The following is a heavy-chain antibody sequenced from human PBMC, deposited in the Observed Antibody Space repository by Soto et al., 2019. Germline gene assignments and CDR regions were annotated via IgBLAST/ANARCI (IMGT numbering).Heavy chain of an antibody. CDR1: SGSISSSNW. CDR3: ARDPAVAGTSPHFDY. CDR2: IYHSGST. D-gene: IGHD6-19*01. Sequence: QVQLQESGPGLVKPSGTLSLTCAVSSGSISSSNWWSWVRQPPGKGLEWIGEIYHSGSTNYNPSLKRRVTISVDKSKNQFSLKLSSVTAADTAVYYCARDPAVAGTSPHFDYWGQGTLVTVSS. V-gene: IGHV4-4*02. J-gene: IGHJ4*02.